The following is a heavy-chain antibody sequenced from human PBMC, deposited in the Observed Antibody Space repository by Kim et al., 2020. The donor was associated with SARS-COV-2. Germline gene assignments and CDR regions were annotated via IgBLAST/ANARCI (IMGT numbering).Heavy chain of an antibody. V-gene: IGHV3-11*06. CDR2: ISSSSSYT. Sequence: GGSLRLSCAASGFTFSDYYMSWIRQAPGKGLEWVSYISSSSSYTNYADSVKGRFTISRDNAKNSLYLQMNSLRAEDTAVYYCARGGYSSGWTGPLGGHGPTGYWGQGTLGTVSS. D-gene: IGHD6-19*01. J-gene: IGHJ4*02. CDR3: ARGGYSSGWTGPLGGHGPTGY. CDR1: GFTFSDYY.